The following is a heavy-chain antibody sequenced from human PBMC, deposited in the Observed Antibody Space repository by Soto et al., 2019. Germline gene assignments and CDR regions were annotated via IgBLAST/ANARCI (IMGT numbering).Heavy chain of an antibody. V-gene: IGHV1-46*01. Sequence: GASVKVSCKASGYTFTSYYMHWVRQAPGQGLEWMGIINPSGGSTTYAQKFQGRVTMTRDTSTSTAYMELSSLRSEDTAAYYCARGDIVAIFGMDVWGQGTTVTVSS. J-gene: IGHJ6*02. CDR1: GYTFTSYY. D-gene: IGHD5-12*01. CDR3: ARGDIVAIFGMDV. CDR2: INPSGGST.